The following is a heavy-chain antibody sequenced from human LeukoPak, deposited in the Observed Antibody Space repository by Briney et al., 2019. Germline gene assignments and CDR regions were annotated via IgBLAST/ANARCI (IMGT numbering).Heavy chain of an antibody. CDR2: ISSNGNII. CDR3: AREIHYNHGLDV. Sequence: GGSLRLSCVASGFTFSDYYISWIRQAPGKGLEYVSYISSNGNIIHYAASVEGRFTISRDNARKSVSLQMNNLRVEDTAHYYCAREIHYNHGLDVWGKGTTVTVSS. V-gene: IGHV3-11*01. CDR1: GFTFSDYY. J-gene: IGHJ6*04.